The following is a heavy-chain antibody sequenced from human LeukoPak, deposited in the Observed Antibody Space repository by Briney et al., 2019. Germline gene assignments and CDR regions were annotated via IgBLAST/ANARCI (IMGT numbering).Heavy chain of an antibody. V-gene: IGHV3-23*01. CDR3: AKNPMVRGVIMANYFDY. CDR2: ISGSGGST. D-gene: IGHD3-10*01. J-gene: IGHJ4*02. CDR1: GFTFSSYA. Sequence: GGSLRLSCAASGFTFSSYAMSWVRQAPGKGLEWVSAISGSGGSTYYAGSVKGRFTISRDNSKNTLYLQMNSLRAEDTAVYYCAKNPMVRGVIMANYFDYWGQGTLVTVSS.